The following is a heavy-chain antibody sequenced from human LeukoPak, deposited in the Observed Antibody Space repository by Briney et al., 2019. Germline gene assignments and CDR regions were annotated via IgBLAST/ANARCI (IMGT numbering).Heavy chain of an antibody. V-gene: IGHV4-34*01. CDR1: GGSFSGYF. CDR2: INRGGST. Sequence: SETLSLTCAVYGGSFSGYFWSWIRQPPGKGLEWIGEINRGGSTNYNPSLKSRVTISVDTSKNQFSLKLSSVTAADTAVYYCARAVIVVAAATQRNWFDPWGQGTLVTVSS. D-gene: IGHD2-15*01. J-gene: IGHJ5*02. CDR3: ARAVIVVAAATQRNWFDP.